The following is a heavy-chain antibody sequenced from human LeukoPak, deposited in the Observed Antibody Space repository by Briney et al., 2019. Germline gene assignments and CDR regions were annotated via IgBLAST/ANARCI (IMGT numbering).Heavy chain of an antibody. V-gene: IGHV4-30-2*01. J-gene: IGHJ6*02. Sequence: PSETLSLTCAVSGGSISSGGYSWSWIRQPPGKGLEWIGYIYHSGSTYYNPSLKSRVTISVDRSKNQFSLKLSSVTAADTAVYYCARSGLEIPTSGYYYYYGMGVWGQGTTVTVSS. D-gene: IGHD1-26*01. CDR2: IYHSGST. CDR1: GGSISSGGYS. CDR3: ARSGLEIPTSGYYYYYGMGV.